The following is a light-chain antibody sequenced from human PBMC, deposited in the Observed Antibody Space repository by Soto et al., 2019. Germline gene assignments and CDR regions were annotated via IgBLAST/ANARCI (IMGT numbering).Light chain of an antibody. CDR2: GAS. V-gene: IGKV3-20*01. CDR1: QSVNGNY. Sequence: EIVLTQSPGTLSLSPGERATLSCRASQSVNGNYLTWYQQKPGQAPRLLIYGASSRATGIPDRFSGSGSGTAFTLTISRLEPEDVAVYYCQQYGSSFRYTFGQGNKLEIK. CDR3: QQYGSSFRYT. J-gene: IGKJ2*01.